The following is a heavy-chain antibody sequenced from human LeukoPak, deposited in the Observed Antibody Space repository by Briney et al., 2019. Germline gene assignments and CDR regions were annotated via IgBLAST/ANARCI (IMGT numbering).Heavy chain of an antibody. J-gene: IGHJ6*02. D-gene: IGHD3-3*01. CDR3: ARSGTYYDFWSGPLDHYGMDV. V-gene: IGHV3-33*01. CDR1: GFTFSSYG. CDR2: IWYDGSNK. Sequence: GGSLRLSCAASGFTFSSYGMHWVRQAPGKGLEWVAAIWYDGSNKYYADSVKGRFTISRDNSKNTLYLQMNSLRAEDTAVYYCARSGTYYDFWSGPLDHYGMDVWGQGTTVTVSS.